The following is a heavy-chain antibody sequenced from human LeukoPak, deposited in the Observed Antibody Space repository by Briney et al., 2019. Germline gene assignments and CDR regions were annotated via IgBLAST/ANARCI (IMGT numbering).Heavy chain of an antibody. Sequence: GGSLRLSCAASGFSFRTNTMHWVRQAPGKGLEWIGLISHDESSSYYADSVKGRCSISRDNSNKMLYLQMSSLRPDDTAVYYCVREMAVWGQGALVTVSS. CDR1: GFSFRTNT. CDR3: VREMAV. V-gene: IGHV3-30-3*01. CDR2: ISHDESSS. D-gene: IGHD2-8*01. J-gene: IGHJ4*02.